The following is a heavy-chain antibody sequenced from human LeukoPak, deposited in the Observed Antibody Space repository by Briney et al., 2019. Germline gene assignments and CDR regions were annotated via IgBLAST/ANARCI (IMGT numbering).Heavy chain of an antibody. D-gene: IGHD3-3*01. V-gene: IGHV3-21*01. Sequence: GGSLRLSCAASGFTFSSYSMNWVRQAPGKGLEWVASISSSSSYIYYADSVKGRFTISRDNAKNSLYLKMNSLRAEGTAVYYCAGGCFVLEWLFDYWGQGTLVTVSS. J-gene: IGHJ4*02. CDR2: ISSSSSYI. CDR3: AGGCFVLEWLFDY. CDR1: GFTFSSYS.